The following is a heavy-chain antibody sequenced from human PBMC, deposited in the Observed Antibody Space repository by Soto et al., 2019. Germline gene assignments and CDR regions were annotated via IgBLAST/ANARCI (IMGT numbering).Heavy chain of an antibody. D-gene: IGHD2-8*01. CDR1: GGSISSYY. Sequence: SETLSLTCTVSGGSISSYYWSWIRQPPGKGLEWIGYIYYSGSTNYNPSLKSRVTISVDTSKNQFSLKLSSVTAADTAVYYCASSAMLYAIDGHYYYMDFWGKGTTVTVSS. CDR3: ASSAMLYAIDGHYYYMDF. V-gene: IGHV4-59*08. CDR2: IYYSGST. J-gene: IGHJ6*03.